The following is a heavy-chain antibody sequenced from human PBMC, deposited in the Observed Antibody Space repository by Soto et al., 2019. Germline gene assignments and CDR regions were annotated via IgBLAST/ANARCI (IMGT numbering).Heavy chain of an antibody. V-gene: IGHV4-39*01. CDR3: ARWTFTAYYFDD. D-gene: IGHD5-18*01. Sequence: PSETLSLTCTVSGGSISSSSYYWGWIRQPPGKGLEWIGSIYYSGSTYYNPSLKSRVTISVDTSKNQFSLKLSSVTAADTAVYYCARWTFTAYYFDDWGQGTLVTVSS. J-gene: IGHJ4*02. CDR2: IYYSGST. CDR1: GGSISSSSYY.